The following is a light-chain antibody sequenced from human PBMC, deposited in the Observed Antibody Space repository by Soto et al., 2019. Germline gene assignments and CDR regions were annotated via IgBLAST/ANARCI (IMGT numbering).Light chain of an antibody. CDR3: QQYGSSPLIS. J-gene: IGKJ5*01. CDR2: DAS. Sequence: DIQMTQAPSTLSPSVGDSVIITCRASRSISSWLAWYQQKPGKAPKLLIYDASSLESGVPSRFSGSGSGTEFTLTISGLEPEDFAVYYCQQYGSSPLISFGQGTRLEIK. CDR1: RSISSW. V-gene: IGKV1-5*01.